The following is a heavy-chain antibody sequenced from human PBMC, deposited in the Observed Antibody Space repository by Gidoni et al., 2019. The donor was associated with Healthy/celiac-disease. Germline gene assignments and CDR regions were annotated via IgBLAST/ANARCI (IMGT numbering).Heavy chain of an antibody. CDR3: ARLRWYYGSGSFDY. V-gene: IGHV4-34*01. J-gene: IGHJ4*02. CDR2: INHSGST. CDR1: GGSFSGYY. D-gene: IGHD3-10*01. Sequence: VQLQQWGAGLLKPSATLSLTCAVYGGSFSGYYWSWIRQPPGKGLEWIGEINHSGSTNYNPSLKSRVTISVDTSKNQFSLKLSSVTAADTAVYYCARLRWYYGSGSFDYWGQGTLVTVSS.